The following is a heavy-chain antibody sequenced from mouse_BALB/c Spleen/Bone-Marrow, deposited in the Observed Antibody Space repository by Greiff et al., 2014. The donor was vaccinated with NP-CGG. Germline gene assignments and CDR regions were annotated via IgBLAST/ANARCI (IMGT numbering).Heavy chain of an antibody. CDR3: ARRGYYGSSYYFDY. D-gene: IGHD1-1*01. CDR2: IYPGDGDT. CDR1: GYAFSSYW. V-gene: IGHV1-80*01. Sequence: QLQQSGAELVRPGSSVKISCKASGYAFSSYWMNWVKQRPGQGLEWIGQIYPGDGDTNYNGKFKGKATLTADKSSSTAYMQLSSLTSEDSAVYFCARRGYYGSSYYFDYWGQGTTLTVSS. J-gene: IGHJ2*01.